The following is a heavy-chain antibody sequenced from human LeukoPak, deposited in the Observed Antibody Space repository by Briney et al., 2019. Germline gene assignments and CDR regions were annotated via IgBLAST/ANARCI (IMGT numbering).Heavy chain of an antibody. V-gene: IGHV4-59*01. CDR2: ISYTGSA. Sequence: SETLSLTCTVSGGXIGGYYCNWIRQPPGKGLEWIGYISYTGSADYNPSLKSRVTISVDTSKNQFSLKVTSLTDADTAVYYCARDKQPGDYWGQGTLVTVSS. CDR1: GGXIGGYY. J-gene: IGHJ4*02. CDR3: ARDKQPGDY. D-gene: IGHD5-18*01.